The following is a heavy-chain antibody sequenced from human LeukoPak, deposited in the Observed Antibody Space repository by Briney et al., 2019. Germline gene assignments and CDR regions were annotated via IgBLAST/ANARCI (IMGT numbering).Heavy chain of an antibody. CDR3: ARVVVVPAQYMDV. D-gene: IGHD2-2*01. CDR1: GYSINSVYY. J-gene: IGHJ6*03. V-gene: IGHV4-38-2*02. Sequence: SETLSLTCSVSGYSINSVYYWGWIRQPPGKGLEWIGSIYHSGSTYYNPSLKSRVTISVDTSKNQFSLKLSSVTAADTAVYYCARVVVVPAQYMDVWGKGTTVTVSS. CDR2: IYHSGST.